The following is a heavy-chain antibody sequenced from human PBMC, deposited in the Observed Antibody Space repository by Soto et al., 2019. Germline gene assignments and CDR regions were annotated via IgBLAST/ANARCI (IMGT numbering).Heavy chain of an antibody. D-gene: IGHD2-2*02. V-gene: IGHV1-3*01. J-gene: IGHJ4*02. CDR3: ARDMGYCSGTSCYNPLFDY. CDR2: INAANGNT. Sequence: ASVKVSCKASGYSFLNYAMHWVHQAPGQRLEWMGWINAANGNTKYSQKFQGRVTITRDTSASTAYMELSSLRSEDTAVYYCARDMGYCSGTSCYNPLFDYWGQGTLVTVSS. CDR1: GYSFLNYA.